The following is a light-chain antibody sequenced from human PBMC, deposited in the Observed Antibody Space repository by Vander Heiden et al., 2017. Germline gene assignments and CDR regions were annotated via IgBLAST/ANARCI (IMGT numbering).Light chain of an antibody. V-gene: IGLV1-47*01. CDR3: AAWDDILSSYV. CDR1: SSNIGSNH. Sequence: GQRVTTSCSGCSSNIGSNHVYWYQQLPGTAPKLLIYRNNPRPSGVPDRFSGSKSGTSASLTISRLRSEDEADYYCAAWDDILSSYVFGTGTKVTVL. J-gene: IGLJ1*01. CDR2: RNN.